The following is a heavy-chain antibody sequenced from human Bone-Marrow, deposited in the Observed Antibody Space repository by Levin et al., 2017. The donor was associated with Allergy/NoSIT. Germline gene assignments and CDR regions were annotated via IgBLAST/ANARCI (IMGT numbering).Heavy chain of an antibody. CDR3: ARGITIFGVVIPFFDY. D-gene: IGHD3-3*01. Sequence: SETLSLTCAVYGGSFSGYYWSWIRQPPGKGLEWIGEINHSGSTNYNPSLKSRVTISVDTSKNQFSLKLSSVTAADTAVYYCARGITIFGVVIPFFDYWGQGTLVTVSS. CDR2: INHSGST. J-gene: IGHJ4*02. V-gene: IGHV4-34*01. CDR1: GGSFSGYY.